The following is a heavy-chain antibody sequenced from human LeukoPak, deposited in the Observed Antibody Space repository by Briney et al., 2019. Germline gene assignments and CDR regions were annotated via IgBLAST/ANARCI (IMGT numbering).Heavy chain of an antibody. D-gene: IGHD4-11*01. CDR2: IYHSGST. V-gene: IGHV4-30-2*01. J-gene: IGHJ4*02. Sequence: PSQTLSLTCAVSGGSISSGGYSWSWIRQPPGKGLEWIGYIYHSGSTYYNPSLKSRVTISVDRSKNQFSLKLSSVTAADTAVYYCARALISQYPNQNFDYWGQGTLVTVSS. CDR3: ARALISQYPNQNFDY. CDR1: GGSISSGGYS.